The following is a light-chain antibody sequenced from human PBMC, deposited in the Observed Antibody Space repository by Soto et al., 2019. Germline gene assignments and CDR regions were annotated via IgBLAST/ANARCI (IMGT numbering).Light chain of an antibody. CDR3: SSYTSSSTLVV. CDR1: SSDVGGYNY. Sequence: QSALTQPASVSGSPGQSITISCTGTSSDVGGYNYVSWYQQHPGKAPELMIYDVSNRPSGVSNRFSGSKSGNTASLTISGRQAEDEADYYCSSYTSSSTLVVFGGGTKLTVL. V-gene: IGLV2-14*01. CDR2: DVS. J-gene: IGLJ2*01.